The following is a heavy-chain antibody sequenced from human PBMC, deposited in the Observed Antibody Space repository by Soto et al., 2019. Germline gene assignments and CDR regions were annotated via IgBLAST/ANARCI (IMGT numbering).Heavy chain of an antibody. J-gene: IGHJ6*03. D-gene: IGHD5-12*01. CDR3: ARKDSGYADYMDV. CDR1: GGSISRGGYY. Sequence: QVQLQESGPGLVKPSQTLSLTCTVSGGSISRGGYYWSWNRQHPGKGLEWIGYIYYSGGTYYNPSLKSRVTISVDTSENQFSLRLSSVTAADTAVYYCARKDSGYADYMDVWGKGTTVTVSS. V-gene: IGHV4-31*03. CDR2: IYYSGGT.